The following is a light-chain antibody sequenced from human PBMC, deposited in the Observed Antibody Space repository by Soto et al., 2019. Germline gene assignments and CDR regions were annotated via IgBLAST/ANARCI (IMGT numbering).Light chain of an antibody. Sequence: EIVLTQSPATLSLSPGERATLSCRASQSVSSYLAWYQQKPGQAPRILIYDASNRATGIPARFSGSGSGTAFTITINSLEPEDSAIYYCQQRSNWPPVTFGGGTKVEIE. CDR2: DAS. CDR3: QQRSNWPPVT. CDR1: QSVSSY. V-gene: IGKV3-11*01. J-gene: IGKJ4*01.